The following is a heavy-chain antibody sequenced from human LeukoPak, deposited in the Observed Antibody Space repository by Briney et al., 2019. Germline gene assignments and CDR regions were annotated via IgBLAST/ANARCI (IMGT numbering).Heavy chain of an antibody. CDR1: GDSISSSGYY. CDR3: ARGHDFWSDGDY. J-gene: IGHJ4*02. CDR2: IYYSGST. Sequence: SETLSLTCTVSGDSISSSGYYWGWIRQPPGTGLEWIGYIYYSGSTYYNPSLKSRVTISVDTSKNQFSLKLSSVTAADTAVYYCARGHDFWSDGDYWGQGTLVTVSS. V-gene: IGHV4-30-4*08. D-gene: IGHD3-3*01.